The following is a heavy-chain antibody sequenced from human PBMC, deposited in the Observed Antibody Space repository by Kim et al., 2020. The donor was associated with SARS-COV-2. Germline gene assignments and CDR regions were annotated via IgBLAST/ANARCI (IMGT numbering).Heavy chain of an antibody. J-gene: IGHJ3*02. CDR1: GFTFSSYA. D-gene: IGHD3-22*01. CDR3: ANIFCYDSSAPAGTYAFDI. V-gene: IGHV3-33*06. CDR2: IWYDGSNK. Sequence: GGSLRLSCAASGFTFSSYAMHWVRQAPGKGLEWVAVIWYDGSNKYYADSVKGRFTISRDNSKNTLYLQMNSLRAEDTAVYYCANIFCYDSSAPAGTYAFDIWGQGTMVTVSS.